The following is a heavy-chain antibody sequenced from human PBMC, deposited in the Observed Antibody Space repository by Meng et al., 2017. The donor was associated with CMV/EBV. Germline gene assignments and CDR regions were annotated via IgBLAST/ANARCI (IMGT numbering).Heavy chain of an antibody. V-gene: IGHV3-30*02. CDR2: IRYDGNNK. D-gene: IGHD1-1*01. J-gene: IGHJ3*02. CDR1: GFTFSSYS. Sequence: GESLKISCAASGFTFSSYSMNWVRQAPGKGLEWVAFIRYDGNNKYYADSVKGRFTISRDNSKNTLNLQMNSLRAEETAVFYCAKAGGYNWNDEAFDIWGQGTMVTVSS. CDR3: AKAGGYNWNDEAFDI.